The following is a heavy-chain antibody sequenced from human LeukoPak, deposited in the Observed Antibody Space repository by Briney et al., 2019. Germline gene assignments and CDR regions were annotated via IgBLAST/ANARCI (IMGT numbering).Heavy chain of an antibody. Sequence: SETRSLTCTVSGASFNSDDQYWNWIRQSPGKGLEWIGSIHPSGMLYNNPSLESRVTMSRDTSKNQFSLNLNSVTAADTAVYFCSRGLDSRKLGYWGQGILDTVSS. V-gene: IGHV4-31*03. CDR3: SRGLDSRKLGY. CDR1: GASFNSDDQY. J-gene: IGHJ4*02. CDR2: IHPSGML. D-gene: IGHD3-22*01.